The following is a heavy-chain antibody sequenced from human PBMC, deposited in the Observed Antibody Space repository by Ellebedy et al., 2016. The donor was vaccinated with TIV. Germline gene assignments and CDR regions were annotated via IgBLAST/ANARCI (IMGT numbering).Heavy chain of an antibody. CDR2: MTNSGGSK. CDR3: ARDGVTTRFSLFDY. D-gene: IGHD4-11*01. Sequence: PGGSLRLSCAVSGFTFSSYSMNWVRQVPGKGLEWVSYMTNSGGSKDYADAVKGRFTISRDNTENSLYLQMNSLRAEDTAVYYCARDGVTTRFSLFDYWGQGTLVTVSS. CDR1: GFTFSSYS. J-gene: IGHJ4*02. V-gene: IGHV3-48*04.